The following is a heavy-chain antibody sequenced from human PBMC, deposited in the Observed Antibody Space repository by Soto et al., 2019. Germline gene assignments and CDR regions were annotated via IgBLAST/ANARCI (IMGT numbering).Heavy chain of an antibody. CDR2: ISGSGGST. V-gene: IGHV3-23*01. Sequence: EVQLLESGGGLVQPGGSLRLSCAASGFTFSSYAMSWVRQAPGKGLEWVSAISGSGGSTYYADSVKGRFTISRDNSKHTLYLQMNSLRAEDTAVYYCAKGWFAAVAGTYYFDYWGQGTLVTVSS. J-gene: IGHJ4*02. D-gene: IGHD6-19*01. CDR3: AKGWFAAVAGTYYFDY. CDR1: GFTFSSYA.